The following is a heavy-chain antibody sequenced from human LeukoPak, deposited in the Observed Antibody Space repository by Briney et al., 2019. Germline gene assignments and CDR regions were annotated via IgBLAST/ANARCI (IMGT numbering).Heavy chain of an antibody. CDR3: ARDAVGGLRLGELSSMSHFQH. V-gene: IGHV7-4-1*02. CDR1: GYTFTSYA. J-gene: IGHJ1*01. D-gene: IGHD3-16*02. CDR2: INTNTGNP. Sequence: ASVKVSCKASGYTFTSYAMNWVRQAPGQGLEWMGWINTNTGNPTYAQGFTGRFVFSLDTSVSTAYLQISSLKAEYTAVYYCARDAVGGLRLGELSSMSHFQHWGQGTLVTVSS.